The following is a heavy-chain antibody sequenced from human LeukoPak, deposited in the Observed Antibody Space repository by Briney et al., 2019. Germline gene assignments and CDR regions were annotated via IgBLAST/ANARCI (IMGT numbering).Heavy chain of an antibody. CDR2: ISYDGSNK. Sequence: GGSLRLSCAASGFTFSSYAMHWVRQAPGKGLEWVAVISYDGSNKYYADSVKGRFTISRDNSKNTLYLQMNSLRAEDTAVYYCADLGCNYGYEDYWGQGTLVTVSS. CDR3: ADLGCNYGYEDY. V-gene: IGHV3-30-3*01. J-gene: IGHJ4*02. CDR1: GFTFSSYA. D-gene: IGHD5-18*01.